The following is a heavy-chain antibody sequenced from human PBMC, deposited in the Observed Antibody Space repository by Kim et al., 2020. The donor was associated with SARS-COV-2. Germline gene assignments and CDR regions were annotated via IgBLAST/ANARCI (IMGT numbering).Heavy chain of an antibody. V-gene: IGHV3-74*01. CDR3: ARVKGGYVRGYYYYGMDV. CDR1: GFTFSNYW. Sequence: GGSLRLSCAASGFTFSNYWMHWVRQAPGKGLVWVSRINSDGGSTSYADSVKGRFTISRDNAKNTLYLQMNRLRAEDTAVYYCARVKGGYVRGYYYYGMDVWGQGTTVTVSS. D-gene: IGHD5-12*01. J-gene: IGHJ6*02. CDR2: INSDGGST.